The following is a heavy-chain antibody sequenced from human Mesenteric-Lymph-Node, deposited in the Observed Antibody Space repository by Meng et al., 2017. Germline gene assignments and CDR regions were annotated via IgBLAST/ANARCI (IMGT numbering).Heavy chain of an antibody. Sequence: ASVKVSCKASGYTFTGYYMHWVRQAPGQGLEWMGWINPNSGGTNYAQKFQGRVTMTRDTSISTAYMELSRLRSDDTAEYYSAHSSDGCNMGEIDYWGQGTLVTVSS. V-gene: IGHV1-2*02. CDR2: INPNSGGT. CDR1: GYTFTGYY. D-gene: IGHD5-24*01. CDR3: AHSSDGCNMGEIDY. J-gene: IGHJ4*02.